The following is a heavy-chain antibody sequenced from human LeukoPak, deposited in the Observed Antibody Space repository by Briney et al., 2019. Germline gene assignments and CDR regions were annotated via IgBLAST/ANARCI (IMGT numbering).Heavy chain of an antibody. V-gene: IGHV1-58*01. D-gene: IGHD6-25*01. CDR1: GFTFSSST. CDR2: IGLGSGDT. Sequence: SVKVSCKTSGFTFSSSTVQWVRQARGQRLEWLGWIGLGSGDTKYAQRVQERLTLTRDMSTNTAYMELSSLRSEDTAVYYCVAERYSDGCCWFDPWGQGALVTVSS. J-gene: IGHJ5*02. CDR3: VAERYSDGCCWFDP.